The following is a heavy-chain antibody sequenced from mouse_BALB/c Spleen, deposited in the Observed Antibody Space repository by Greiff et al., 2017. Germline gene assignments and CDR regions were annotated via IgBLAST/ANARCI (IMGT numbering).Heavy chain of an antibody. CDR2: ISDGGSYT. V-gene: IGHV5-4*02. Sequence: EVNLVESGGGLVKPGGSLKLSCAASGFTFSDYYMYWVRQTPEKRLEWVATISDGGSYTYYPDSVKGRFTISRDNAKNNLYLQMSSLKSEDTAMYYCARGSTAYYFDYWGQGTTLTVSS. CDR1: GFTFSDYY. D-gene: IGHD1-2*01. CDR3: ARGSTAYYFDY. J-gene: IGHJ2*01.